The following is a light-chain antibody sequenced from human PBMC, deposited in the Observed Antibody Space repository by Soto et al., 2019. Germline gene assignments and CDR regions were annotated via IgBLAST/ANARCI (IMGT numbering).Light chain of an antibody. J-gene: IGLJ2*01. V-gene: IGLV1-51*01. CDR3: GTWDNSLSAVV. Sequence: QSVLTQPPSVSVAPGQKVTISCSGSSSNIGNNYVSWYQQLPETAPKLIIYDNYQRPSGIPDRFSGSKSGTSATLGVTGLQTGDEAHYYCGTWDNSLSAVVFGGGTKLTVL. CDR2: DNY. CDR1: SSNIGNNY.